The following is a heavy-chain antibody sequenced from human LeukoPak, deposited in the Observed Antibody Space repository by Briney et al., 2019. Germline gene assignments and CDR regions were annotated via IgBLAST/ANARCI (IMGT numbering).Heavy chain of an antibody. J-gene: IGHJ4*02. CDR1: GGSFSGYY. D-gene: IGHD3-10*01. V-gene: IGHV4-34*01. Sequence: SETLSLTCAVYGGSFSGYYWSWIRQPPEKGLEWIGEINHSGSTNYNPSLKSRVTISVDKSKNQFSLKLSSVTAADTAVYYCARDGGGGRGSKPEYYFDYWGQGTLVTVSS. CDR3: ARDGGGGRGSKPEYYFDY. CDR2: INHSGST.